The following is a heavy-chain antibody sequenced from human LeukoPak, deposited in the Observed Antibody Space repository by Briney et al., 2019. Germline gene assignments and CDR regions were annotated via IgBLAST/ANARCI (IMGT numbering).Heavy chain of an antibody. CDR3: ARGGGYSYTSRDVGYFDN. CDR2: ISSRSSTI. Sequence: GGSLRLSCAASGFTFSSYWMSWVRQAPGKGLEWVSYISSRSSTIYYADSLKGRFTISRDNGRNSLYLQMNSLRAEDTAVYYCARGGGYSYTSRDVGYFDNWGQGTLVTVSS. V-gene: IGHV3-48*01. CDR1: GFTFSSYW. J-gene: IGHJ4*02. D-gene: IGHD5-12*01.